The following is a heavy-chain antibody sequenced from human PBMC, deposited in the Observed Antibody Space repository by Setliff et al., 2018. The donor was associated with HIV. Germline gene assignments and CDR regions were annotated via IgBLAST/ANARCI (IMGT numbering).Heavy chain of an antibody. CDR1: GYTFTSSY. D-gene: IGHD5-12*01. J-gene: IGHJ5*01. V-gene: IGHV1-18*04. CDR2: ISAYNGNT. CDR3: AKGGTSDYDYINWFDS. Sequence: ASVKVSCKASGYTFTSSYIHWVRQAPGQGLEWMGWISAYNGNTKYAQKLQGRVTMTTDTSTSTAYMELRSLRSDDTAVYYCAKGGTSDYDYINWFDSWGQGTPVTVSS.